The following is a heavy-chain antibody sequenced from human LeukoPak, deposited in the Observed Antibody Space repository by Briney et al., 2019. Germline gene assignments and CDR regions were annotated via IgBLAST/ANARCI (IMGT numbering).Heavy chain of an antibody. CDR2: ISGSGDNT. CDR3: AKASVWTMVRVVSYFDD. D-gene: IGHD3-10*01. Sequence: PGETLRLSCAASGFTFSNYGMTWVRQAPGKGLEWVSGISGSGDNTWYADSVKGRFTISRDNSKKTLYLQMHSLRAEDTAVYYCAKASVWTMVRVVSYFDDWGQGIQVTVSS. J-gene: IGHJ4*02. CDR1: GFTFSNYG. V-gene: IGHV3-23*01.